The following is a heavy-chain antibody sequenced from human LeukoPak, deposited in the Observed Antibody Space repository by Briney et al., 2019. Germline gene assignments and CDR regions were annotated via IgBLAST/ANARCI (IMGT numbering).Heavy chain of an antibody. CDR3: ARDLMGIAYRGAFYY. CDR1: GFTFSSYG. Sequence: GGSLRLSCAASGFTFSSYGMSWVRRAPGKGLEWVSAISGSGGSTYYADSVKGRFTISRDNSKNTLYLQMNSLRAEDTAVYYCARDLMGIAYRGAFYYWGQGTLVTVSS. J-gene: IGHJ4*02. V-gene: IGHV3-23*01. CDR2: ISGSGGST. D-gene: IGHD6-13*01.